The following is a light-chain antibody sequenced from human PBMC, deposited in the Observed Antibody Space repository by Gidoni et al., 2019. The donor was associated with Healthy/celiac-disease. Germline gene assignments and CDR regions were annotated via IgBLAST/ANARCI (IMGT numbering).Light chain of an antibody. CDR2: KAS. CDR1: KSISSW. CDR3: QQGLT. Sequence: DIQMTQSPSTLSASVGDRVTITCRASKSISSWLAWYQQNPGKAPKLLIYKASSLESGAPSRFSGSGSGTEFTLTISRLQPDDFATYYCQQGLTFGGGTKVEIK. V-gene: IGKV1-5*03. J-gene: IGKJ4*01.